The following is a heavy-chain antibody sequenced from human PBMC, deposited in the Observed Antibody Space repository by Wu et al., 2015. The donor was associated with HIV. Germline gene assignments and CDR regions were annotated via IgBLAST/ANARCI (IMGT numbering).Heavy chain of an antibody. CDR2: IIPIYRTT. Sequence: QVQLVQSGAEVKKPGSSVKVSCKASGGSLSNYGISWVRQAPGQGFEWLGRIIPIYRTTNYAQSFHGRVTITADEFTSTAYLELSSLRSGDTVLVISCARDGRSRYGVVARPTPFPF. CDR1: GGSLSNYG. V-gene: IGHV1-69*13. D-gene: IGHD2-15*01. J-gene: IGHJ3*01. CDR3: ARDGRSRYGVVARPTPFPF.